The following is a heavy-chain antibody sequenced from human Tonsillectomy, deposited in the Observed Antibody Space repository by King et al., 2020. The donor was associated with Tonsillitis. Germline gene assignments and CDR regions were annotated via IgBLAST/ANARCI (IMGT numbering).Heavy chain of an antibody. CDR1: GFTFSTYG. J-gene: IGHJ4*02. CDR3: AKYLYYYDSSGYLDY. D-gene: IGHD3-22*01. V-gene: IGHV3-30*18. CDR2: ISYDGSNK. Sequence: VQLVESGGGVVQPGRSLRLSCAASGFTFSTYGMHWVRQAPGKGLEWVAVISYDGSNKYYADSVKGRFTISRDNSKNTLYVQMNSLRAEDTAVYYCAKYLYYYDSSGYLDYWGQGTLVTVSS.